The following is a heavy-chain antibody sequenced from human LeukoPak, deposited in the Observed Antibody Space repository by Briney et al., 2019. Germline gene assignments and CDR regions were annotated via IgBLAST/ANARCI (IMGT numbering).Heavy chain of an antibody. V-gene: IGHV4-39*01. D-gene: IGHD5-24*01. CDR2: IYYSGST. CDR3: RSERWPRAFPWYFDR. J-gene: IGHJ2*01. Sequence: PSETLSLTCTVSGGSISSSSYYWGWIRQAPGKGLEWIGSIYYSGSTYYNPSLKSRVTISVDTSKNQFSLKLSSVTAADTAVYYRRSERWPRAFPWYFDRWGRGTLVTVSS. CDR1: GGSISSSSYY.